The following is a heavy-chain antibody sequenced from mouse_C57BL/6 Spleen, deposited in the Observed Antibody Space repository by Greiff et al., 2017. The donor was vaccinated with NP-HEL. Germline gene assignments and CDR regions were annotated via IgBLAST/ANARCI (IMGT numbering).Heavy chain of an antibody. J-gene: IGHJ1*03. Sequence: QVQLQQPGAELVMPGASVKLSCKASGYTFTSYWMHWVKQRPGQGLEWIGEIDPSDSYTNYNQKFKGKSTLTVDKSTSTAYMQLSSLTSEDSAVYYCSRGEQSDWYFDVWGTGTTVTVSS. CDR2: IDPSDSYT. D-gene: IGHD6-1*01. V-gene: IGHV1-69*01. CDR3: SRGEQSDWYFDV. CDR1: GYTFTSYW.